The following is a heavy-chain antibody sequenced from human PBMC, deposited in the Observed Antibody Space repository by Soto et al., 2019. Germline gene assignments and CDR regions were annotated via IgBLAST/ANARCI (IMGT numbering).Heavy chain of an antibody. Sequence: GGSLRLSCAASGFTFSSYGMHWVRQAPGKGLEWVGRIKSKSDGGTTDYAAPVKGTFTISRDDSKNTLYLQMNSLKTEDTAVYYCTTDGRTEPDYWGLGTLVTVSS. CDR3: TTDGRTEPDY. V-gene: IGHV3-15*07. J-gene: IGHJ4*02. CDR1: GFTFSSYG. CDR2: IKSKSDGGTT.